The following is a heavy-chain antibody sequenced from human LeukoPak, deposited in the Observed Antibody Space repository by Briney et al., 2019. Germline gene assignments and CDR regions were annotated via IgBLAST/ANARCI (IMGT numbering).Heavy chain of an antibody. Sequence: PGGSLRLSCAASGFTFSNAWMSWVRQAPGKGLEWVGRIKSKTDGGTTDYAAPVKGRFTISRDDSKNTLYLQMNSLRAEDTAVYYCAKDPDYGDWSDWGQGTLVTVSS. J-gene: IGHJ4*02. CDR3: AKDPDYGDWSD. D-gene: IGHD4-17*01. CDR2: IKSKTDGGTT. V-gene: IGHV3-15*01. CDR1: GFTFSNAW.